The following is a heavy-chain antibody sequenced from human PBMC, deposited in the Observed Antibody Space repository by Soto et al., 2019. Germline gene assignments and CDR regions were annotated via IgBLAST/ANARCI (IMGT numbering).Heavy chain of an antibody. CDR2: IYYSGST. V-gene: IGHV4-39*01. Sequence: SETLSLTCTVSGGSISSRSYYWGWIRQPPGKGLEWIGSIYYSGSTYYNPSLKSRVTISVDTSKNQFSLKLSSVTAADTAVYYCARPMVRGLAGYYYYMDVWGKGTTVTVSS. D-gene: IGHD3-10*01. CDR1: GGSISSRSYY. J-gene: IGHJ6*03. CDR3: ARPMVRGLAGYYYYMDV.